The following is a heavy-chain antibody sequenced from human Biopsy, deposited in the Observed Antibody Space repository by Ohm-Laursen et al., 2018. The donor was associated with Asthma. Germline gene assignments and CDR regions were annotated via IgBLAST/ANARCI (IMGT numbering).Heavy chain of an antibody. D-gene: IGHD6-19*01. CDR1: GFTFDDYG. CDR2: INWNGGST. Sequence: SLRLSCAASGFTFDDYGMSWVRQAPGKGLDWVSGINWNGGSTGYADSVKGRFTISRDNAKNSLYLQMNSLRAEDTALYHCGRDMGGFGSGWFPVEFWGQRTLVTVSS. J-gene: IGHJ4*02. CDR3: GRDMGGFGSGWFPVEF. V-gene: IGHV3-20*01.